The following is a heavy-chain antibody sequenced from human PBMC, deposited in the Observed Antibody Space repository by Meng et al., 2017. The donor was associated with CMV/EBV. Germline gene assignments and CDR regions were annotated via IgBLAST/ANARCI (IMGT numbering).Heavy chain of an antibody. CDR3: ARGGIAAAGLH. V-gene: IGHV4-39*06. D-gene: IGHD6-13*01. J-gene: IGHJ4*02. Sequence: RLHLEGSGPGLVKPSVTPSLTYAFSGGSISSSSYYCGWIRQPPGKGLELIWSIYYSGSTYYNPSLKSRVTISVDTSKNQFSLKLSSVTAADTAVYYGARGGIAAAGLHWGQGTLVTVSS. CDR2: IYYSGST. CDR1: GGSISSSSYY.